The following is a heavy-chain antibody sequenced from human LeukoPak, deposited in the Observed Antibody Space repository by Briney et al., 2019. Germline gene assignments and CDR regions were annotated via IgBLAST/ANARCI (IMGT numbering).Heavy chain of an antibody. D-gene: IGHD2-15*01. Sequence: PGGSLRLSCAGSGLTFSTYWMTWVRQAPGKGLEWVAHISQDGSEKYSVDSVKGRFTISRDNAKNSLYLQMNSLRAEDTAVYYCATRCGSCSSGDYWGQGTLVTVSS. V-gene: IGHV3-7*05. CDR3: ATRCGSCSSGDY. CDR2: ISQDGSEK. J-gene: IGHJ4*02. CDR1: GLTFSTYW.